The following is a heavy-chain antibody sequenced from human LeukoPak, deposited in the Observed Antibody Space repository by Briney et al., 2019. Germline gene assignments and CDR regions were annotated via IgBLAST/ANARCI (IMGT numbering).Heavy chain of an antibody. V-gene: IGHV1-69*05. J-gene: IGHJ4*02. Sequence: SVKVSCKASGGTFSSYAISWVRQAPGQGLEWMGRIIPIFGTANYAQKFKGRVTITTDESTSTAYMELSSLRSEDTAVYYCARLVDYYGSGTLDYWGQGTLVTVSS. CDR3: ARLVDYYGSGTLDY. CDR1: GGTFSSYA. D-gene: IGHD3-10*01. CDR2: IIPIFGTA.